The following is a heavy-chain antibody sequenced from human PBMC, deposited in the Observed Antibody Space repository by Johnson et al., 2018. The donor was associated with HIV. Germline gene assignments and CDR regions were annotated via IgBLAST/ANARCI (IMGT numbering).Heavy chain of an antibody. CDR1: GFTFSSYA. CDR3: ARGWDRMTTVNTFALDI. J-gene: IGHJ3*02. CDR2: ISYDGSNK. Sequence: QVLLVESGGGVVQPGRSLRLSCAASGFTFSSYAMHWVRQAPGKGLEWVAVISYDGSNKYYADSVKGRFTISRDNSKNTLDLQMNTLRAEDAAVYYCARGWDRMTTVNTFALDIWGQGTMVTVSS. D-gene: IGHD4-11*01. V-gene: IGHV3-30*04.